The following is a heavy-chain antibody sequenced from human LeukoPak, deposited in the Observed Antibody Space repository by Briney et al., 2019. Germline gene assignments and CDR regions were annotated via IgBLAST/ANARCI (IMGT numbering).Heavy chain of an antibody. Sequence: GGSLRLSCAASGFTFSSYAMHWVRQAPGKGLEWVAVISYDGSNKYYADSVKGRFTISRDNSKNTLYLQMNSLRVEDTAVYYCARVGVAWDIVVVPAAGYFQHWGQGTLVTVSS. CDR3: ARVGVAWDIVVVPAAGYFQH. CDR1: GFTFSSYA. CDR2: ISYDGSNK. J-gene: IGHJ1*01. D-gene: IGHD2-2*01. V-gene: IGHV3-30*04.